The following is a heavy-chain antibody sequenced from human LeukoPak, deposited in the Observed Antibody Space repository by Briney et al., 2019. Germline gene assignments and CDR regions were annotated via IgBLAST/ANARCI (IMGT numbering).Heavy chain of an antibody. Sequence: PSETLSLTCAVYGGSFSGYYWSWIRQPPGKGLEWIGEINHSGSTNYNPSLKSRVTISVDTSKNQFSLKLSSVTAADTAVYYCARERYFDWSHDAFDIWGQGTMVTVSS. CDR3: ARERYFDWSHDAFDI. CDR1: GGSFSGYY. CDR2: INHSGST. J-gene: IGHJ3*02. D-gene: IGHD3-9*01. V-gene: IGHV4-34*01.